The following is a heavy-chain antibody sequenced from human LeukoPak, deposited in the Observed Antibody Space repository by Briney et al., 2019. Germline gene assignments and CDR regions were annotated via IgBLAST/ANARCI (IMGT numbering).Heavy chain of an antibody. CDR1: GFTFSSYA. V-gene: IGHV3-30*01. CDR3: ARAGDGYNYGSFDY. Sequence: GSLRLSCAASGFTFSSYAMHWVRQAPGKGLEWVAVISYDGSNKYYADSVKGRFTISRDNSKNTLYLQMNSLRAEDTAVYYCARAGDGYNYGSFDYWGQGTLVTVSS. D-gene: IGHD5-24*01. CDR2: ISYDGSNK. J-gene: IGHJ4*02.